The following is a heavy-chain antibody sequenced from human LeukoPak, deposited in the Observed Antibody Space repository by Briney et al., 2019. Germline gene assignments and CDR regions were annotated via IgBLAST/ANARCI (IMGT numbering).Heavy chain of an antibody. Sequence: PSETLSLTCAVYGDSFSGYYWIWIRQPPGKGLEWIGEINHSGSTNYNPSLKSRVTISVDTFKNQFSLKLSSVTAADTAVYYCARGPSSSNLLWFDYWGQGTLVTVSS. J-gene: IGHJ4*02. CDR2: INHSGST. V-gene: IGHV4-34*01. D-gene: IGHD3-10*01. CDR1: GDSFSGYY. CDR3: ARGPSSSNLLWFDY.